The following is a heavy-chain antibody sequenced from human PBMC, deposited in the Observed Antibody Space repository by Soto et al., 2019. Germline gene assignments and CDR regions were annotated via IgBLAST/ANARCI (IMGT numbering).Heavy chain of an antibody. J-gene: IGHJ6*02. Sequence: SVKVSCKASGGTFSSYAISWVRQAPGQGLEWMGGIIPIFGTANYAQKFQGRVTITADESTSTAYMELSSLRSEDTAVYYCASSGSSSAAYYYYGMDIWGQGTTVTVSS. D-gene: IGHD3-10*01. CDR3: ASSGSSSAAYYYYGMDI. CDR2: IIPIFGTA. V-gene: IGHV1-69*13. CDR1: GGTFSSYA.